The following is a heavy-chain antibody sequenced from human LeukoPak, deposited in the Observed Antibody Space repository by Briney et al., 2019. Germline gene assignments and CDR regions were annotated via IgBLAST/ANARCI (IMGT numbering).Heavy chain of an antibody. J-gene: IGHJ4*02. CDR2: INPNSGGT. Sequence: ASVKVSCKASGYTFTVYYMHWVRQAPGQGLEWMGWINPNSGGTNYAQKFQGRVTMTRDTSISAAYMELSSLRSDDTAVYYCARSYGDYHFDYWGQGTLVTVSS. CDR3: ARSYGDYHFDY. CDR1: GYTFTVYY. D-gene: IGHD4-17*01. V-gene: IGHV1-2*02.